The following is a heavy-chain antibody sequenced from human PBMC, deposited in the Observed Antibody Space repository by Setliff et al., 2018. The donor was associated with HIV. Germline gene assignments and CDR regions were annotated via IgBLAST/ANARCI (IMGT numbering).Heavy chain of an antibody. CDR1: GGTFRNFA. J-gene: IGHJ4*02. D-gene: IGHD1-26*01. Sequence: ASVKVSCKASGGTFRNFAISWVRQAPGQGLEWMGWISACNGNTNYAQKLQGRVTMTTDTSTSTAYMELRSLRSDDTAVYYCARVLWELPQGDYWGQGTLVTVSS. V-gene: IGHV1-18*01. CDR2: ISACNGNT. CDR3: ARVLWELPQGDY.